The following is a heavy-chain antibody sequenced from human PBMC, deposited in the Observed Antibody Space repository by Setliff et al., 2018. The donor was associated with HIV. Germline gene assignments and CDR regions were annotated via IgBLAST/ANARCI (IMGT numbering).Heavy chain of an antibody. CDR2: IKSNPNGGTT. Sequence: KPGGSLRLSCAASGLTFTYAWMSWVRQAPGKGLEWVGRIKSNPNGGTTDYAAAVKGRFTISRDDSKNTVYLQMNSLKIEDTAVYYCARGRLLWSGSYYYYYMDVWGKGTTVTVSS. J-gene: IGHJ6*03. D-gene: IGHD3-10*01. CDR3: ARGRLLWSGSYYYYYMDV. V-gene: IGHV3-15*01. CDR1: GLTFTYAW.